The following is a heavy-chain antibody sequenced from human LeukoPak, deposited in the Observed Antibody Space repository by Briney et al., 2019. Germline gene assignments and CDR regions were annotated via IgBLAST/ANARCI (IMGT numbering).Heavy chain of an antibody. CDR1: GFTFSSYW. V-gene: IGHV3-7*01. CDR2: IKQDGREK. J-gene: IGHJ6*02. CDR3: ARGTPSSSWGEYYYYGMDV. D-gene: IGHD6-13*01. Sequence: GGSLRLSCAASGFTFSSYWMSWVRQAPGKGLEWVANIKQDGREKYYVDSVKGRFTISRDNAKNSLYLQMNSLRAEDTAVYYCARGTPSSSWGEYYYYGMDVWGQGTTVTVSS.